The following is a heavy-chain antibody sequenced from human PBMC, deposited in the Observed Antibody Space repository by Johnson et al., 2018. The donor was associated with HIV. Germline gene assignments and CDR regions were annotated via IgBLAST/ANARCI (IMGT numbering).Heavy chain of an antibody. J-gene: IGHJ3*01. Sequence: QVQLVESGGGVVQPGRSLRLSCAASGFTFSSYAMHWVRQAPGKGLEWVAVISYDGSNKYYADSVKGRFTISRDNAKNSLYLQMNSLRAEDTALYYCARDFVAFGECTAFELWGQGTMVTVSS. CDR1: GFTFSSYA. CDR2: ISYDGSNK. CDR3: ARDFVAFGECTAFEL. D-gene: IGHD3-10*01. V-gene: IGHV3-30*04.